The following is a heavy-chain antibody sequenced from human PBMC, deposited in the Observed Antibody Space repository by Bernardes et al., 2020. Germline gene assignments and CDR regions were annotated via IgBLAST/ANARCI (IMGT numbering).Heavy chain of an antibody. Sequence: GGSLRLSCAASGFTFSSYWMSWVRQAPGKGLEWVANIKQDGSEKYYVDSVKGRFTISRDNAKNSLYLQMNSLRAEDTAVYYCARGALGSGPYYYYGMDVWGQGTTVTVSS. CDR1: GFTFSSYW. D-gene: IGHD2-15*01. J-gene: IGHJ6*02. CDR3: ARGALGSGPYYYYGMDV. CDR2: IKQDGSEK. V-gene: IGHV3-7*01.